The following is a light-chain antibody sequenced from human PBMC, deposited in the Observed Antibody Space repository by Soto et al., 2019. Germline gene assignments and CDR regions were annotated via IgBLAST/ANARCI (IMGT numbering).Light chain of an antibody. CDR2: DAS. V-gene: IGKV1-5*01. CDR3: QQYNSYPYT. J-gene: IGKJ2*01. Sequence: DIQMTQSPSTLSASVGDTVTITCRASHSISTWLAWYQQKPGKAPKFLIFDASRLQSGVPSRFRGSRSATACTLTISSLQPDDFATHYCQQYNSYPYTFGQGTKVDIK. CDR1: HSISTW.